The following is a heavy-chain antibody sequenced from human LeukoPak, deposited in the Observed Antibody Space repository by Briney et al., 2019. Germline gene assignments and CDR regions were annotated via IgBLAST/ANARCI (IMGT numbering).Heavy chain of an antibody. Sequence: PGGSLRLSCAASGFTFSIYGMSWVRQAPGKGLEGVSAISGNSDRTYYADSVKGRFTISRDNAKNSLYLQMNSLRAEDTAVYYCARVWDSSSWYKGYFDYWGQGTLVTVSS. CDR3: ARVWDSSSWYKGYFDY. CDR2: ISGNSDRT. D-gene: IGHD6-13*01. V-gene: IGHV3-23*01. CDR1: GFTFSIYG. J-gene: IGHJ4*02.